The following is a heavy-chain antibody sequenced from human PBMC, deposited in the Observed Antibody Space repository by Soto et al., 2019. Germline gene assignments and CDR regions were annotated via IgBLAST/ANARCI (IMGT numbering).Heavy chain of an antibody. V-gene: IGHV3-53*01. J-gene: IGHJ2*01. CDR3: ARGIQKGTMRYWYFDL. Sequence: EVQLVESGGGLVQPGGSLRLSCAASGFSVGGNYMSWVRLAPGKGLEWVSVLYVYGTAFYGDSVKGRFTVSRDDSENTLYLQMNSLRAEDTAVYYCARGIQKGTMRYWYFDLWGRGTQVTVSS. CDR1: GFSVGGNY. D-gene: IGHD3-3*02. CDR2: LYVYGTA.